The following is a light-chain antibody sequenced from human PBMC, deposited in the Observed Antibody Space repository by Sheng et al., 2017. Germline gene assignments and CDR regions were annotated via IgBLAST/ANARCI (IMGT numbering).Light chain of an antibody. CDR1: QSLSSSF. J-gene: IGKJ1*01. V-gene: IGKV3-20*01. CDR2: GSS. CDR3: QQYEHSPA. Sequence: IVLTQSPGTLSLSPGERATLSCRASQSLSSSFLAWYQQKPGQAPRLLIYGSSSRATGIPDRFSGSGSGTDFTLTISRLEPEDFAVYYCQQYEHSPAFGQGTKVEIK.